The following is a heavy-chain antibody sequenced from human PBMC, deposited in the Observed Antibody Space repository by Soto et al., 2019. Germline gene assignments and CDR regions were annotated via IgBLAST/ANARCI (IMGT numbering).Heavy chain of an antibody. CDR2: ISYNTNNK. J-gene: IGHJ5*02. Sequence: GGSLRLSCAASGFTISPYPMHWVRQAPGKGLEWVAFISYNTNNKQYADSVRGRFTISRDNGKKTVYLQMSSLRPEDTAVYYCARLPLAWGQGTLVPVSS. CDR1: GFTISPYP. CDR3: ARLPLA. V-gene: IGHV3-30-3*01.